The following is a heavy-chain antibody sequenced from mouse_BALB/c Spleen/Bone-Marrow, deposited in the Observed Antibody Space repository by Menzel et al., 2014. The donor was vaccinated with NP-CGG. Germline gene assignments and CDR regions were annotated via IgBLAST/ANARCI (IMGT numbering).Heavy chain of an antibody. Sequence: EVQLQQSGPDLVKPGASVKISRKASGYSFSGYYMHWVKQSHGKSLEWIGRVHPNNGGTSYNQKFKGKAILNVDMSSSTAYMEVRSLTSEDSAVYYCARYGSYVGGTMDYWGQGTSDTVSS. D-gene: IGHD1-1*02. J-gene: IGHJ4*01. CDR3: ARYGSYVGGTMDY. CDR1: GYSFSGYY. V-gene: IGHV1-26*01. CDR2: VHPNNGGT.